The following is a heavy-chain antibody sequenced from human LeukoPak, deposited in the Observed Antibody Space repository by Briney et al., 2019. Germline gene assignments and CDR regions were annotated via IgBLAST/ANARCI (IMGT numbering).Heavy chain of an antibody. CDR2: INHSGST. CDR3: ARSRNYYDSSALNP. Sequence: SETLSLTCAVYGGSFGGYYWSWIRQPPGKGLEWIGEINHSGSTNYNPSLKSRVTISVDTSKNQFSLKLSSVTAADTAVYYCARSRNYYDSSALNPWGQGTLVTASS. CDR1: GGSFGGYY. J-gene: IGHJ5*02. V-gene: IGHV4-34*01. D-gene: IGHD3-22*01.